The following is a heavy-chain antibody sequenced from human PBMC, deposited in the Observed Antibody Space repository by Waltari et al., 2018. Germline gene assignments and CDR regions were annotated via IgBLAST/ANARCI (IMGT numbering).Heavy chain of an antibody. D-gene: IGHD6-19*01. CDR1: GGSISSSNW. CDR3: ARDREGGQGLPPGGSNWFDP. Sequence: QVQLQESGPGLVKPSGTLSLTCAVSGGSISSSNWWSWVRQPPGKGLEWIGEIYHSGSTNYNPSLKSRVTISVDKSKNQFSRKLSSVTAADTAVYYCARDREGGQGLPPGGSNWFDPWGQGTLVTVSS. V-gene: IGHV4-4*02. CDR2: IYHSGST. J-gene: IGHJ5*02.